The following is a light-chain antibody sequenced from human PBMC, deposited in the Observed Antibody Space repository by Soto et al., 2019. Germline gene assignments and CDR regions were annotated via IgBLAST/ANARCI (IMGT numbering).Light chain of an antibody. J-gene: IGKJ1*01. CDR1: QSVSSN. CDR2: GAS. V-gene: IGKV3-15*01. CDR3: QQYINWPRT. Sequence: EIVLTQSPATLSLSPGERATLSCRASQSVSSNLAWYQQKPGHAPRLLIYGASTRATGIPARFSGSGSGTEFTLTISSLQSEDFAVYYCQQYINWPRTFGQGTRWIS.